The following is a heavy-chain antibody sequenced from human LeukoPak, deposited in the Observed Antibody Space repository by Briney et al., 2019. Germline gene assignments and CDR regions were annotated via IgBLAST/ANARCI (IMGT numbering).Heavy chain of an antibody. D-gene: IGHD3-22*01. CDR2: ISGSGGST. CDR1: GFTFSSYA. Sequence: GGSLRLSCAASGFTFSSYAMSWVRQAPGKGLEWVSGISGSGGSTYYADSVKGRFTISRDNSKNTLYLQMTSLRAEDTAVYYCAKDQVWIVVGSFYYWGQGTLVTVSS. V-gene: IGHV3-23*01. CDR3: AKDQVWIVVGSFYY. J-gene: IGHJ4*02.